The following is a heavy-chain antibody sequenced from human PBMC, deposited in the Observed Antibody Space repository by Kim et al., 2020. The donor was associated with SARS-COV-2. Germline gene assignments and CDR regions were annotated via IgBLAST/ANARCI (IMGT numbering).Heavy chain of an antibody. J-gene: IGHJ5*02. V-gene: IGHV3-21*01. CDR3: ARDYDILTGYYGHWFDP. Sequence: GGSLRLSCAASGFTFSSYSMNWVRQAPGKGLEWVSSISSSSRYIYYADSVKGRFTISRDNAKNSLYLQMNSLRAEDTAVYYCARDYDILTGYYGHWFDPWGQGTLVTVSS. D-gene: IGHD3-9*01. CDR2: ISSSSRYI. CDR1: GFTFSSYS.